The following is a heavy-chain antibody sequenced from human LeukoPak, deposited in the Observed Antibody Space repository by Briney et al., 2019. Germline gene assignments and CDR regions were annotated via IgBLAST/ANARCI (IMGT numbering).Heavy chain of an antibody. CDR2: INPNSGGT. Sequence: ASVKVSCKASGYTFTGYYMHWVRQAPGQGLEWMGWINPNSGGTNYAQKFQGRVTMTRDTSISTAYMELSRLRSDDTAVYYCARDHSSDTAMVPQPDYWGQGTLVTVSS. CDR1: GYTFTGYY. J-gene: IGHJ4*02. D-gene: IGHD5-18*01. V-gene: IGHV1-2*02. CDR3: ARDHSSDTAMVPQPDY.